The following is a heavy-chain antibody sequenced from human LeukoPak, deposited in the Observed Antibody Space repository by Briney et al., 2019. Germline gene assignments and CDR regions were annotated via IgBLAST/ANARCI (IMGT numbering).Heavy chain of an antibody. Sequence: PGGSLRLSCAASGFTFSNAWMSWVRQAPGKGLEWVGRIKSKTDGGTTDYADSVKGRFTISRDNSKNTLYLQMNSLRAEDTAVYYCAKDSGYSSSWYGYYFDYWGQGTLVTVSS. V-gene: IGHV3-15*01. CDR1: GFTFSNAW. D-gene: IGHD6-13*01. CDR2: IKSKTDGGTT. J-gene: IGHJ4*02. CDR3: AKDSGYSSSWYGYYFDY.